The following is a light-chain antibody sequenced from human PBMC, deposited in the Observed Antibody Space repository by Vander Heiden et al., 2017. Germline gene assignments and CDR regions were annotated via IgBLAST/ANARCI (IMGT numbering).Light chain of an antibody. CDR1: SSNIGNNY. Sequence: QSVLTQPPSASGTPGLRVIISCSGSSSNIGNNYVHWYQQFPGTAPKLLIYTNNQRPSGVPDRFSGSKSGTSASLAISGLRSEDEADYYCAAWDDSLSGWVFGGGTKLTVL. CDR3: AAWDDSLSGWV. V-gene: IGLV1-47*01. J-gene: IGLJ3*02. CDR2: TNN.